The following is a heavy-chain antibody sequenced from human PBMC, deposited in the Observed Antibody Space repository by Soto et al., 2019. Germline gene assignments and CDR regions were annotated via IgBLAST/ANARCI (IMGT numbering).Heavy chain of an antibody. CDR3: VRGDSSGWYSYRSSIAFDI. J-gene: IGHJ3*02. V-gene: IGHV6-1*01. CDR1: GDSVSSNSAA. D-gene: IGHD6-19*01. CDR2: TNYKSKRYN. Sequence: PSQTLSLTCAISGDSVSSNSAAWNWIRQSPSRGLEWLGRTNYKSKRYNDYTVSVKSRITNIPNTAKNKFYLELNSVALEDTAVYYCVRGDSSGWYSYRSSIAFDIWCRGTMVTVTS.